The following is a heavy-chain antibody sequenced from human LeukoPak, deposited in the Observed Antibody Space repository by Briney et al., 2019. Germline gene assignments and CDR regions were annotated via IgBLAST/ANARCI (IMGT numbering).Heavy chain of an antibody. Sequence: PGGSLRLSCAASGFTFSSYAMHWVRQAPGKGLEWVAVISYDGSNKYYADSVKGRFTISRDNSKNTLYLQMNSLRAEDTAVYYCARSRFIAVAAAFDYWGQGTLVTVSS. J-gene: IGHJ4*02. CDR3: ARSRFIAVAAAFDY. CDR1: GFTFSSYA. V-gene: IGHV3-30-3*01. D-gene: IGHD6-19*01. CDR2: ISYDGSNK.